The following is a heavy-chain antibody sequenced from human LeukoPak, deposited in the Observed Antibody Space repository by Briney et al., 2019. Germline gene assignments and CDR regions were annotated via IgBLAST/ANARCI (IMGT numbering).Heavy chain of an antibody. CDR3: ARGNTAMVN. Sequence: SETLSLTCTVSGYSISSGCYWGWIRQPPGKGLEWIGSIYHSGSTYYNPSLKSRVTISVDTSKNQFSLKLSSVTAADTAVYHCARGNTAMVNWGQGTLVTVSS. CDR1: GYSISSGCY. J-gene: IGHJ4*02. CDR2: IYHSGST. V-gene: IGHV4-38-2*02. D-gene: IGHD5-18*01.